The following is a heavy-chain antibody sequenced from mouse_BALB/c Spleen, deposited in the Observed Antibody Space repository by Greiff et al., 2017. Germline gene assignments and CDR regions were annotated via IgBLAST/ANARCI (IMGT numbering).Heavy chain of an antibody. CDR2: INPSNGRT. CDR1: GYTFTSYW. D-gene: IGHD2-1*01. J-gene: IGHJ2*01. Sequence: VKLKQPGAELVKPGASVKLSCKASGYTFTSYWMHWVKQRPGQGLEWIGEINPSNGRTNYNEKFKSKATLTVDKSSSTAYMQLSSLTSEDSAVYYCARKGVYGNYFDYWGQGTTLTVSS. CDR3: ARKGVYGNYFDY. V-gene: IGHV1S81*02.